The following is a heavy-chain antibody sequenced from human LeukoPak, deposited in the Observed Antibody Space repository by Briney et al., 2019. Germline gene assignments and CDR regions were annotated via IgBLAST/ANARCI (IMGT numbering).Heavy chain of an antibody. CDR3: AGGNDFWSGSADY. CDR2: IYTNGNT. V-gene: IGHV4-61*02. D-gene: IGHD3-3*01. Sequence: PSQTLSLTCTVSGGSVSSGSDYWSWIRQPAGKGLEWIGRIYTNGNTNSNPSLKSRVTMSVDTSKNQFSLKLSSVTAADTAVYYCAGGNDFWSGSADYWGQGTLVTVSS. J-gene: IGHJ4*02. CDR1: GGSVSSGSDY.